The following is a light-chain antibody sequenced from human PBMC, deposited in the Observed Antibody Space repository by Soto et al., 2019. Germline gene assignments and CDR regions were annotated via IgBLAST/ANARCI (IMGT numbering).Light chain of an antibody. V-gene: IGKV3-20*01. CDR2: DAS. CDR1: QSVSSSS. CDR3: QTYGSSPRT. Sequence: EIGLTQSPGTLSLSPGERATLSCRASQSVSSSSLACYQQKPGQAPRRLIDDASISATGIPDRFSGGGSGTDFTLTISRLGPTDFAVYYCQTYGSSPRTFGPGTKVEIK. J-gene: IGKJ1*01.